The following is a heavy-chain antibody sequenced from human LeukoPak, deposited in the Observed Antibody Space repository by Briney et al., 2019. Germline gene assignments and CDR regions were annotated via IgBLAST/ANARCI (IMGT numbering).Heavy chain of an antibody. Sequence: GGSLRLSCAASGFTSSNAWMSWVRQAPGKGLEWVGRIKSKTDGGTTDYAAPVKGRFTISRDDSKNTLYLQMNSLKTEDTAVYYCTTFNPITIFGVVIPPFFYWGQGTLVTVSS. CDR3: TTFNPITIFGVVIPPFFY. D-gene: IGHD3-3*01. V-gene: IGHV3-15*01. J-gene: IGHJ4*02. CDR2: IKSKTDGGTT. CDR1: GFTSSNAW.